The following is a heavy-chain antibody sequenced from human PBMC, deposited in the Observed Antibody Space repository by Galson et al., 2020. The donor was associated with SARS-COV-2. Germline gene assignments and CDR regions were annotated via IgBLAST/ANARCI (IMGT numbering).Heavy chain of an antibody. V-gene: IGHV3-9*01. CDR1: AFTFNEYA. CDR2: ISWNSGSI. D-gene: IGHD1-26*01. CDR3: AKEGVGATHFDY. Sequence: GWSLRLSCAASAFTFNEYAMHWVRQAPGKGLERVSVISWNSGSIGYADSVQGRFTISRDNAKNSLYLQMNSLRAEDTALYYCAKEGVGATHFDYWGQGTLVTVSS. J-gene: IGHJ4*02.